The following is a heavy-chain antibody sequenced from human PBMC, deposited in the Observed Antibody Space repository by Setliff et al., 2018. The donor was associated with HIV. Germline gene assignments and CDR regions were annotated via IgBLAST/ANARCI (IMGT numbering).Heavy chain of an antibody. Sequence: GGSLRLSCAASGFTFSSYWMSWVRQAPGKGLEWVANIKQDGSEKYYVDSVKGRFTISRDNAKNSLYLQMNSLRAEDTALYYCATLYFGENQAFRHVFDIWGQGTMVTVSS. V-gene: IGHV3-7*01. D-gene: IGHD3-10*01. J-gene: IGHJ3*02. CDR1: GFTFSSYW. CDR3: ATLYFGENQAFRHVFDI. CDR2: IKQDGSEK.